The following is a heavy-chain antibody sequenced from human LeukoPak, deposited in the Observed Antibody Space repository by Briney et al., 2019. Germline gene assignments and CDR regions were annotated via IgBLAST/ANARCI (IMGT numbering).Heavy chain of an antibody. CDR2: INHSGST. CDR1: GGSFSGYY. J-gene: IGHJ6*03. V-gene: IGHV4-34*01. D-gene: IGHD4-17*01. Sequence: PSETLSLTCAVYGGSFSGYYWSWIRQPPGKGLEWIGEINHSGSTNHNPSLKSRVTISVDTSKNQFSLKLSSVTAADTAVYYCARGRYTVTLLSYYYYMDVWGKGTTVTVSS. CDR3: ARGRYTVTLLSYYYYMDV.